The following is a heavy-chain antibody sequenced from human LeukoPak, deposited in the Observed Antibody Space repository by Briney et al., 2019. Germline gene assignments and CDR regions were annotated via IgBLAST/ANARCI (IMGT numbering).Heavy chain of an antibody. CDR2: INTDGSRT. CDR3: TAHQESIN. V-gene: IGHV3-74*01. CDR1: GFNFNDYW. D-gene: IGHD2-21*01. J-gene: IGHJ4*02. Sequence: GGSLRLSCVASGFNFNDYWMHWVRQAPGKGLVWVSHINTDGSRTNYADSVKGRFTISRDNAKNTLYLQMNSLKTEDTAVYYCTAHQESINWGQGTLVTVSS.